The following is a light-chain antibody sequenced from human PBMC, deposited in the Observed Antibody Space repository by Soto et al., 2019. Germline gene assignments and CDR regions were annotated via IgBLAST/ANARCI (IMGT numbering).Light chain of an antibody. CDR3: QQYYSFPFT. CDR1: QGINSH. V-gene: IGKV1-8*01. Sequence: IRMTQSPSSLSASIGDRVTITCRASQGINSHLAWYQVKPGKAPRLLIYTASNLQSGVPSRFSGSGSGTDFTLTISSLQSEDFAVYYCQQYYSFPFTFGGGTKVEIK. J-gene: IGKJ4*01. CDR2: TAS.